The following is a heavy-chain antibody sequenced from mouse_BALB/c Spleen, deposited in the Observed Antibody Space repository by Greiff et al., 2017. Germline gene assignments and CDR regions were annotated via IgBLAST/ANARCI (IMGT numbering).Heavy chain of an antibody. V-gene: IGHV5-17*02. CDR2: ISSGSSTI. CDR1: GFTFSSFG. J-gene: IGHJ3*01. Sequence: EVMLVESGGGLVQPGGSRKLSCAASGFTFSSFGMHWVRQAPEKGLEWVAYISSGSSTIYYADTVKGRFTISRDNPKNTLFLQMTSLRSEDTAMYYCARSGYGSWFAYWGQGTLVTVSA. D-gene: IGHD2-10*02. CDR3: ARSGYGSWFAY.